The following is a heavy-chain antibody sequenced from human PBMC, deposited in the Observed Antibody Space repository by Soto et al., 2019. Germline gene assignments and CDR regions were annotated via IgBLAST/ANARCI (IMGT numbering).Heavy chain of an antibody. CDR2: IGTDGSQK. V-gene: IGHV3-7*04. CDR1: GFSFSNSW. J-gene: IGHJ4*02. Sequence: GGSLRLSCAASGFSFSNSWMSWVRQAPGQGLECVANIGTDGSQKLYADSVKGRFTISRDNAKNSLYLQVDSLRAEDTALYYCAWGSMTGGYWGQGTVVTVSS. D-gene: IGHD6-6*01. CDR3: AWGSMTGGY.